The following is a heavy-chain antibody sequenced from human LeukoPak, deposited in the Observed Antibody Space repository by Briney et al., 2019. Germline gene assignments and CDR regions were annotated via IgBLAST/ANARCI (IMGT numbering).Heavy chain of an antibody. D-gene: IGHD2-2*01. CDR3: ARAQLKERRAGNVYYFDY. CDR2: INHSGST. J-gene: IGHJ4*02. CDR1: GGSFSGYY. V-gene: IGHV4-34*01. Sequence: SETLTLTCAVYGGSFSGYYWSWIRQPPGKGLEWIGEINHSGSTNYSPSLKGRVTISVDTSKTQFSLKLKSVTAADTAVYYCARAQLKERRAGNVYYFDYWGQGTLVTVSS.